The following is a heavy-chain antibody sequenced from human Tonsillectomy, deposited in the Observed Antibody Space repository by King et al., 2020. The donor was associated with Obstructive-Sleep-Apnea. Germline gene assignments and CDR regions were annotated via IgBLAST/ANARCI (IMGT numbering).Heavy chain of an antibody. Sequence: QLQESGPGLVKPSGTLSLTCAVSGGAISSTNWWSWVRQPPGKGLEWIGEIFHSGSTNYNPSLKSRVTISVDNSKNQFSLQLSSVTAADTAVYYCARGDYDILTGYYPDYYFDYWGQGTLVTVSS. CDR2: IFHSGST. CDR3: ARGDYDILTGYYPDYYFDY. D-gene: IGHD3-9*01. J-gene: IGHJ4*02. CDR1: GGAISSTNW. V-gene: IGHV4-4*02.